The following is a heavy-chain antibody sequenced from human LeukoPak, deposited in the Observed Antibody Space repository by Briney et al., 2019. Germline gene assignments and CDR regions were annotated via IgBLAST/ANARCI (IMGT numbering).Heavy chain of an antibody. CDR3: AKEPITMVRGVIIGPYYYGMDV. CDR1: GFTFSSYG. CDR2: ISYDGSNK. V-gene: IGHV3-30*18. Sequence: GGSLRLSCAASGFTFSSYGMHWVRQAPGKGLEWVAVISYDGSNKYYADSVKGRFTISRDNSKNTLYLQMNSLRAEDTAVYYCAKEPITMVRGVIIGPYYYGMDVWGQGTTVTVSS. J-gene: IGHJ6*02. D-gene: IGHD3-10*01.